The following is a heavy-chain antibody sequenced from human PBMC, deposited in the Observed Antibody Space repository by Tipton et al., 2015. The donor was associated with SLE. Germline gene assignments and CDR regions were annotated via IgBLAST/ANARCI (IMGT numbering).Heavy chain of an antibody. J-gene: IGHJ3*02. Sequence: QLVQSGAEVKKPGESLKISCKGFGYSFSSNWMGWLRQMPGKGLEWMGIIYPGDSDTRYSPSFQGQVTISADKSISTAYLQWSSLKASDTAMYYCATEFIRSSSAFDIWGQGTMVTVSS. CDR1: GYSFSSNW. CDR2: IYPGDSDT. CDR3: ATEFIRSSSAFDI. D-gene: IGHD6-6*01. V-gene: IGHV5-51*03.